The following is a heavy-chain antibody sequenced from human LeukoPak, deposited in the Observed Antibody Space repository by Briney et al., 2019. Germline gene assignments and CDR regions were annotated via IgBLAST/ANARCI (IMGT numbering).Heavy chain of an antibody. Sequence: PGGSLRLSCAASGFTFSSYSMNWVRQAPGKGLEWVSSISSSSSYIYYADSVKGRFTISRDNAKNSLYLQMNSLRAEDTAVYYCARDGWFGELTTYYFDYWGQGTLVTVSS. CDR1: GFTFSSYS. CDR2: ISSSSSYI. V-gene: IGHV3-21*01. J-gene: IGHJ4*02. D-gene: IGHD3-10*01. CDR3: ARDGWFGELTTYYFDY.